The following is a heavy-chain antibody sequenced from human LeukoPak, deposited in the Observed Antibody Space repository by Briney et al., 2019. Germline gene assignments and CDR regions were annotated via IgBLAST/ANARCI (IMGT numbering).Heavy chain of an antibody. CDR2: ISYDGSNK. Sequence: PGGSLILSCAASGFTFSSYAMHWVRQAPGKGLEWVAVISYDGSNKYYADSVKGRFTISRDNSKNTLYLQMNSLRAEDTAVYYCARESNRNYYGSGSSKGGDYWGQGTLVTVSS. CDR1: GFTFSSYA. D-gene: IGHD3-10*01. CDR3: ARESNRNYYGSGSSKGGDY. V-gene: IGHV3-30-3*01. J-gene: IGHJ4*02.